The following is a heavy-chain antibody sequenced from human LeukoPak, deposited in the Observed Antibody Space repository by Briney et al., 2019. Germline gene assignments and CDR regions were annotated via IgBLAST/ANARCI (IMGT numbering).Heavy chain of an antibody. D-gene: IGHD3-3*01. CDR1: GFTFSNAW. V-gene: IGHV3-15*01. J-gene: IGHJ4*02. Sequence: GGSLRLSCAASGFTFSNAWMSWVRQAPGKGLEWVGRVKTKPEGETTDYGAPIEGRFSISRDDSRNTLYLQMNSLRAEDTAVYYCARGYYVYKGSPDYWGQGTLVTVSS. CDR3: ARGYYVYKGSPDY. CDR2: VKTKPEGETT.